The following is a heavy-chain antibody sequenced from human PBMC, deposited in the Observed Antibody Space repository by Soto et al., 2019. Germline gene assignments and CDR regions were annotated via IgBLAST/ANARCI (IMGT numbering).Heavy chain of an antibody. CDR2: ISGSGGST. V-gene: IGHV3-23*01. CDR1: GFTFSSYA. J-gene: IGHJ4*02. Sequence: GSLRLSCAASGFTFSSYAMSWVRQAPGKGLEWVSAISGSGGSTYYADSVKGRFTISRDNSKNTLYLQMNSLRAEDTAVYYCAKDGTGYSSSSLWGQGTLVTVSS. D-gene: IGHD6-6*01. CDR3: AKDGTGYSSSSL.